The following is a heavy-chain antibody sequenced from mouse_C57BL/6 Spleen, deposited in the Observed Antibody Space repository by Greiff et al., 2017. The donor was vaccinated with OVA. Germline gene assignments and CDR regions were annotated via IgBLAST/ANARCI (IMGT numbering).Heavy chain of an antibody. CDR1: GFTFSSYA. Sequence: EVTLVESGEGLVKPGGSLKLSCAASGFTFSSYAMSWVRQTPEKRLGWVAYISSGGDYNYYADPVKGRFTISSNNARNTLYLQMSRLKSEDTAMYYCTRYRPYYVDDDDYAMDYRGQGTSVTVSA. V-gene: IGHV5-9-1*02. CDR2: ISSGGDYN. D-gene: IGHD2-9*01. CDR3: TRYRPYYVDDDDYAMDY. J-gene: IGHJ4*01.